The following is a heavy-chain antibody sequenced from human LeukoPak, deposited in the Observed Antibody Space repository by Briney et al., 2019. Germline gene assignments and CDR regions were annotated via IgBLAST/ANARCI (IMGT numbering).Heavy chain of an antibody. CDR3: GREEGPKSFYGMDV. CDR2: IYYSGST. J-gene: IGHJ6*02. Sequence: SETLSLTCTVSGGSISSGGYYWSWIRQHPGKGLEWIGYIYYSGSTYYNPSLKSRVTISVDTYKNQFSLKLSSVTAADTAVYYCGREEGPKSFYGMDVWGQGTTVTVSS. V-gene: IGHV4-31*03. CDR1: GGSISSGGYY.